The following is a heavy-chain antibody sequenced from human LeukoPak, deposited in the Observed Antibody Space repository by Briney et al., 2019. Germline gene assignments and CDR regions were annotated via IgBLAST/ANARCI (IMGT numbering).Heavy chain of an antibody. CDR1: GYTFTSYA. J-gene: IGHJ6*04. Sequence: ASVKVSCKASGYTFTSYAMNWVRQAPGQGLEWVGWISSNTGNPTYAQGFTGRFVFSLDTSVSAAYLQICSLKAEDTAVYYCASGRLRYFDWLLCGMDVWGKGTTVTVSS. D-gene: IGHD3-9*01. CDR3: ASGRLRYFDWLLCGMDV. CDR2: ISSNTGNP. V-gene: IGHV7-4-1*01.